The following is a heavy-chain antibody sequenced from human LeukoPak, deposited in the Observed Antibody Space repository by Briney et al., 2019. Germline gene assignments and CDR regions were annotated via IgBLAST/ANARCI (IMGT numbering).Heavy chain of an antibody. D-gene: IGHD3-22*01. CDR1: GDSFSGYY. V-gene: IGHV4-34*01. Sequence: PSETLSLTCAVYGDSFSGYYWSWLRQPPGKGLEWIGEINHSGSTNYNPSLKSRVTISVDTSKNQFSLKLSSVSAADTAVYYCARAPGYYDSSGYLPHYFDYWGQGTLVTVSS. CDR3: ARAPGYYDSSGYLPHYFDY. CDR2: INHSGST. J-gene: IGHJ4*02.